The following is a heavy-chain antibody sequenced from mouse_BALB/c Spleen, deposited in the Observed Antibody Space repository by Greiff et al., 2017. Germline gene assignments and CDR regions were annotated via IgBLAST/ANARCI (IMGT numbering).Heavy chain of an antibody. J-gene: IGHJ4*01. CDR3: ARAYYRYAYYAMDY. V-gene: IGHV3-6*02. D-gene: IGHD2-14*01. CDR2: ISYDGSN. Sequence: EVKLEESGPGLVKPSQSLSLTCSVTGYSITSGYYWNWIRQFPGNKLEWMGYISYDGSNNYNPSLKNRISITRDTSKNQFFLKLNSVTTEDTATYYCARAYYRYAYYAMDYWGQGTSVTVSS. CDR1: GYSITSGYY.